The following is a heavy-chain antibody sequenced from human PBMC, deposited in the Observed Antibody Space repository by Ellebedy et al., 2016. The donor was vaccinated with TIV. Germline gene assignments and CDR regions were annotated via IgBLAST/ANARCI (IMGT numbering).Heavy chain of an antibody. CDR3: ARDLGRDNSGYYYKDWYFHL. Sequence: MPSETLSLTCTVSGGSISSYYWSWIRQPPGKGLEWIGYIYYSGSTNYNPSLKSRVTISVDTSKNQFSLKLNSVTAADTAVYYCARDLGRDNSGYYYKDWYFHLWGRGTLVTVSS. V-gene: IGHV4-59*01. J-gene: IGHJ2*01. CDR1: GGSISSYY. D-gene: IGHD3-22*01. CDR2: IYYSGST.